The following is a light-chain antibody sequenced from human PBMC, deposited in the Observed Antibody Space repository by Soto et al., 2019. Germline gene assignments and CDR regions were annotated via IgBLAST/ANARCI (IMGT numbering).Light chain of an antibody. CDR1: QSLVYSDGNTY. J-gene: IGKJ3*01. Sequence: DVVMTQSPLSLPVTLGQPASISCRSSQSLVYSDGNTYLNWFQQRPGQSPRRLIYKVSNRDSGVPDRFSGSGSGTDFTLKISRVEAEDVGVYYCMQGTHRRGFTFGPGTKVDIK. CDR3: MQGTHRRGFT. V-gene: IGKV2-30*01. CDR2: KVS.